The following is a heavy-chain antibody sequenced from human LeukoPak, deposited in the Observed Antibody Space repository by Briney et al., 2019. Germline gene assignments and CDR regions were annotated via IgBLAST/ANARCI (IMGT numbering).Heavy chain of an antibody. CDR1: GFTFSSFT. CDR2: ISAGSRHI. J-gene: IGHJ4*02. CDR3: ATPYYGR. V-gene: IGHV3-21*01. D-gene: IGHD3-22*01. Sequence: GGSLRLSCVASGFTFSSFTMNWVRQAPGKGLEWVSMISAGSRHIYYADSVKGRFTISRDDAKNSLYLQMNSLRAEDTAVYYCATPYYGRWGQGTLVTVSS.